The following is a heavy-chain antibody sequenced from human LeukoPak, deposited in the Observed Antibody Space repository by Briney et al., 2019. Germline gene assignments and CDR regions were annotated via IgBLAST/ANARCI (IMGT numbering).Heavy chain of an antibody. D-gene: IGHD5-18*01. CDR3: ARDRGLMGNTAMGH. CDR2: ISAYNGNT. Sequence: ASVKVSCKASGYTFTSYGISWVRQAPGQGLEWMGRISAYNGNTNYAQKLQGRVTMTTDTSTSTAYMELRSLRSDDTAVYYCARDRGLMGNTAMGHWGQGTLVTVSS. V-gene: IGHV1-18*01. J-gene: IGHJ4*02. CDR1: GYTFTSYG.